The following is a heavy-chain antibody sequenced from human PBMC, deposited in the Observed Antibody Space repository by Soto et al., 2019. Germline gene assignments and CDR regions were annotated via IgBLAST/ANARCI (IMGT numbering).Heavy chain of an antibody. D-gene: IGHD3-3*01. CDR3: ARSLRATLFGVRVWFDP. CDR1: GYTFTSYY. V-gene: IGHV1-46*01. Sequence: QVQLVQSGAEVKKPGASVKVSCKASGYTFTSYYMHWVRQAPGQGLEWMGIINPSGGSTSYAQKFRGRVTMPRDTSTSTVYVELLSVISEDTAVYYCARSLRATLFGVRVWFDPWGQGTLGTVSS. J-gene: IGHJ5*02. CDR2: INPSGGST.